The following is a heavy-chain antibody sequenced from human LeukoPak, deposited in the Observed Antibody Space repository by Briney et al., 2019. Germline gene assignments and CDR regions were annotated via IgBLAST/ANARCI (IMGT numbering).Heavy chain of an antibody. J-gene: IGHJ3*02. Sequence: GGSLRLSCAASGFTFISYGMHWVRQAPGKGLEWVAVIWYDGSNKYYADSVKGRFTISRDNSKNTLYLQMNSLRAEDTAVYYCARDNPPPYSSGWEGAFDIWGQGTMVTVSS. CDR3: ARDNPPPYSSGWEGAFDI. CDR2: IWYDGSNK. D-gene: IGHD6-19*01. CDR1: GFTFISYG. V-gene: IGHV3-33*01.